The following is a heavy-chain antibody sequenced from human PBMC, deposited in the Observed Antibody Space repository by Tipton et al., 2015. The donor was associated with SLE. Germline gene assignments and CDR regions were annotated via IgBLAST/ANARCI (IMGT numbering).Heavy chain of an antibody. V-gene: IGHV3-23*05. CDR1: GFTFSSYW. CDR3: TKGSAAGRPYYFDY. CDR2: IDTGGSFT. Sequence: SLRLSCAASGFTFSSYWMTWVRQAPGKGLDWFAAIDTGGSFTYYADSVKGRFSISRDNSKNTLCLQMNSLRVDDTAMYYCTKGSAAGRPYYFDYWGQGTLVTVSS. J-gene: IGHJ4*02. D-gene: IGHD6-13*01.